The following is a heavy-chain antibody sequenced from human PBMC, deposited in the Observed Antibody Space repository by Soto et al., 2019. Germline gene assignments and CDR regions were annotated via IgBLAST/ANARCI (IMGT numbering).Heavy chain of an antibody. CDR3: ARYPKPTGGQHWAFNYFDS. CDR2: ISYDGTNK. V-gene: IGHV3-30-3*01. Sequence: QVQLVESGGGVVQPGRSLRLSCAASGFSFSISPMHWVRQAPGKGPEWVALISYDGTNKFYADSVKGRFIISRDNSKSTLYLHVDSLRPEDAAVYYCARYPKPTGGQHWAFNYFDSWGQVTLVTVSS. CDR1: GFSFSISP. J-gene: IGHJ4*02. D-gene: IGHD2-8*02.